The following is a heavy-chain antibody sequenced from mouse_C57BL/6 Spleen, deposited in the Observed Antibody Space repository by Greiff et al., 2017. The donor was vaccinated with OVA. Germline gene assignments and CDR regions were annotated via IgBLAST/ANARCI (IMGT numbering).Heavy chain of an antibody. D-gene: IGHD2-2*01. CDR3: TLLWLQYFDD. V-gene: IGHV6-3*01. CDR2: IRLKSDNYAT. J-gene: IGHJ2*01. CDR1: GFTFSNYW. Sequence: EVQLVESGGGFVQPGGSMKLSCVASGFTFSNYWMNWVRQSPEKGLEWVAQIRLKSDNYATHSAEPVKGRITISRDASTSSDYLKMKNVRAEDTGIYYCTLLWLQYFDDWGKGTTLTVSS.